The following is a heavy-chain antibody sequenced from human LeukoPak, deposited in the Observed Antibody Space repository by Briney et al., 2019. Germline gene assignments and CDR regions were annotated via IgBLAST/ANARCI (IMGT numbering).Heavy chain of an antibody. V-gene: IGHV3-30*18. CDR3: AKSSYDSSGHYFDY. D-gene: IGHD3-22*01. Sequence: GRSLRLSCAASGFTFSSYGMHWVRQASGKGLEWVSIISYDGSNKNYADSVKGRFTISRDNSKNTLYLQLNSLRADDTAVYYCAKSSYDSSGHYFDYWGQGTLVTVSS. CDR1: GFTFSSYG. J-gene: IGHJ4*02. CDR2: ISYDGSNK.